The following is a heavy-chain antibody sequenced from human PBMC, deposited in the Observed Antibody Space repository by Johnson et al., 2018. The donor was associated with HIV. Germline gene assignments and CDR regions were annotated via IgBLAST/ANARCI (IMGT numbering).Heavy chain of an antibody. CDR2: IWYDGSNK. CDR1: GFTFSSYG. Sequence: VQLVESGGGVVQPGRSLRLSCAASGFTFSSYGMHWVRQAPGKGLEWVAVIWYDGSNKYYADSVQGRFTLSRDNSKNTLYLQMNSLRAEDTAVYYCAKTWDDYDDAFDIWGQGTMVTVSS. J-gene: IGHJ3*02. CDR3: AKTWDDYDDAFDI. V-gene: IGHV3-33*06. D-gene: IGHD4/OR15-4a*01.